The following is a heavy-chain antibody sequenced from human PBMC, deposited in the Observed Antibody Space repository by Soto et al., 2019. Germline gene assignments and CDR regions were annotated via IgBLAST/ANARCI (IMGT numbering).Heavy chain of an antibody. CDR2: IYYSGST. V-gene: IGHV4-59*01. Sequence: SETLSLTCTVSGGSISSYYWSWIRQPPGKGLEWIGYIYYSGSTNYNPSLKSRVTISVDTSKNQFSLKLSSVTAADTAVYYCARVRQGFLFQHWGQGTLVTVSS. J-gene: IGHJ1*01. CDR1: GGSISSYY. CDR3: ARVRQGFLFQH.